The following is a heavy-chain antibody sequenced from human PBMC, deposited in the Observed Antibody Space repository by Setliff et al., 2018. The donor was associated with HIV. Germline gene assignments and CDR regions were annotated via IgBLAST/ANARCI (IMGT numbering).Heavy chain of an antibody. D-gene: IGHD2-2*01. CDR3: ARAALRYCTSTSCPRVDAFDI. CDR1: GFTFSDYY. J-gene: IGHJ3*02. V-gene: IGHV3-11*01. Sequence: PGGSLRLSCVASGFTFSDYYTIWIRQAPGQGLEWVSYISTSSATKYYAYTVKGRFTISRDNAKNSLYLQMNSVRADDTAVYYCARAALRYCTSTSCPRVDAFDIWGQGTMVTVSS. CDR2: ISTSSATK.